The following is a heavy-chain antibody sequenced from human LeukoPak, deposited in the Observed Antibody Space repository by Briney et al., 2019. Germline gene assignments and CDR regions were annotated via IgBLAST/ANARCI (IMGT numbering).Heavy chain of an antibody. CDR1: GGSITSGNYY. D-gene: IGHD5-18*01. CDR2: MYYRGST. J-gene: IGHJ4*02. V-gene: IGHV4-31*03. Sequence: SETLSLTCTVSGGSITSGNYYWSWIRQHPGKGLEWIGYMYYRGSTYYNPSLKSRVTISVDTSKNQFSLKLSSVTAADTAVYYFARSYGYGTSFDYWGQGTLVTVSS. CDR3: ARSYGYGTSFDY.